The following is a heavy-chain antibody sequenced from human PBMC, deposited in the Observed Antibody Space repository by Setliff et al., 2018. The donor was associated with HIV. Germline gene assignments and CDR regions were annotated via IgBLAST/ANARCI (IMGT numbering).Heavy chain of an antibody. CDR2: IYYSGST. D-gene: IGHD2-2*01. Sequence: SETLSLTCTVSGGSISSTSYYWGWIRQPPGKGLEWIASIYYSGSTKYNPSLESRVTMSVDTSRTQFSLKLRSVTAADTAVYYCARVGASGVASSMDYHYYMDVWGKGTSVTV. V-gene: IGHV4-39*07. CDR3: ARVGASGVASSMDYHYYMDV. J-gene: IGHJ6*03. CDR1: GGSISSTSYY.